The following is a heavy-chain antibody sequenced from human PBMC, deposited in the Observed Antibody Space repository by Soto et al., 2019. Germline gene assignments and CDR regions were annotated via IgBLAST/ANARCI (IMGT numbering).Heavy chain of an antibody. CDR3: ATELPAGYAFHY. CDR2: ISSSSSTI. V-gene: IGHV3-48*01. D-gene: IGHD5-12*01. CDR1: GFTFSSYS. Sequence: PGGSLRLSCAASGFTFSSYSMNWVRQAPGKGQEWVSYISSSSSTIYYADSVKGRFTISRDNAKNALYLQMNSVRAEGTAVYYCATELPAGYAFHYCGQGTLVTVSS. J-gene: IGHJ4*02.